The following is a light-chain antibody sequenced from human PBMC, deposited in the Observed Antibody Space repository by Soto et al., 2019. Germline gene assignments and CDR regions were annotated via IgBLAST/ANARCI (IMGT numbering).Light chain of an antibody. CDR3: SSYTTSTTQV. CDR2: EVR. V-gene: IGLV2-14*01. J-gene: IGLJ2*01. CDR1: SSDVGSYNY. Sequence: QSALTQPASVSGSPGQSITISCTGTSSDVGSYNYVSWYQQHPGKAPKLMIYEVRNRPSGVSDRFSGSKSGKTASLTIFGLQAEDEADYYFSSYTTSTTQVFGGGTKVTVL.